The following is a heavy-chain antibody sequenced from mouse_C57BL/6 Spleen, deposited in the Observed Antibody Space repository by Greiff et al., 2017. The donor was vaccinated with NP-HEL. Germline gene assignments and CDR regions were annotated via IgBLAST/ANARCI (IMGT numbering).Heavy chain of an antibody. CDR1: GYTFTDYY. CDR2: IYPGSGNT. J-gene: IGHJ4*01. Sequence: QVHVKQSGAELVRPGASVKLSCKASGYTFTDYYINWVKQRPGQGLEWIARIYPGSGNTYYNEKFKGKATLTAEKSSSTAYMQLSSLTSEDSAVYFCARSQSNLYYAMDYWGQGTSVTVSS. V-gene: IGHV1-76*01. CDR3: ARSQSNLYYAMDY. D-gene: IGHD2-5*01.